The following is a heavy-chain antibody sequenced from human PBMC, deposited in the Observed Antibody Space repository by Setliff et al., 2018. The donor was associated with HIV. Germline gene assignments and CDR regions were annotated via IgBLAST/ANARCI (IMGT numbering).Heavy chain of an antibody. V-gene: IGHV3-74*01. CDR1: GFTFSSYW. CDR3: VGNFLGN. CDR2: INSDESST. J-gene: IGHJ4*02. Sequence: GGSLRLSCAASGFTFSSYWMHWVRQVPGKGPVWVSRINSDESSTSYLDSVNGRFTISRDNSKNTLYLQMNSLKAEDSALYYCVGNFLGNWGQGTLVTVSS. D-gene: IGHD7-27*01.